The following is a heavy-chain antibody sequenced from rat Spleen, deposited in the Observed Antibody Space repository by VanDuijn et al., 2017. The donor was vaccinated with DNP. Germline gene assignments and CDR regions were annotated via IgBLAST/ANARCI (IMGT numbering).Heavy chain of an antibody. CDR1: GFSLTGYS. J-gene: IGHJ3*01. CDR3: ARSQGYYYDGSYYPFAY. D-gene: IGHD1-12*02. Sequence: QVQLTESGPGLVQPSETLSLTCTVSGFSLTGYSVYWVRQPSGKGLERMGRMRYNGDTSYNSVLKSRLSISRDTSKSQVFLKMDSVQTEDTAMYFCARSQGYYYDGSYYPFAYWGQGILVTVSS. V-gene: IGHV2-8*01. CDR2: MRYNGDT.